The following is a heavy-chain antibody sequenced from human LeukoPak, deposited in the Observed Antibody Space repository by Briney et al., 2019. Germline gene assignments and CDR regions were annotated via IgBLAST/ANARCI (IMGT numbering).Heavy chain of an antibody. D-gene: IGHD3-3*01. CDR1: GFTFSSYS. V-gene: IGHV3-48*01. J-gene: IGHJ4*02. CDR2: ISSSSSTI. CDR3: ARERRTGRFLDPRGNYFDY. Sequence: GGSLRLPCAASGFTFSSYSMNWVRQAPGKGLEWVSYISSSSSTIYYADSVKGRFTISRDNAKNSLYLQMNSLRAEDTAVYYCARERRTGRFLDPRGNYFDYWGQGSLVTVSS.